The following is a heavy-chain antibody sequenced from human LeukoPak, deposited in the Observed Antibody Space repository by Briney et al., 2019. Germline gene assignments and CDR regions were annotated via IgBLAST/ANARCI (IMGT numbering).Heavy chain of an antibody. J-gene: IGHJ4*02. CDR3: ARDSDNSGYFDY. D-gene: IGHD3-22*01. V-gene: IGHV3-48*03. CDR1: GFSFSNYE. Sequence: GGSLRLSCAASGFSFSNYEMNWVRQAPGKGLEWVSYISSSGSTTYHADSVKGRFTISRDNAKNSLYLQMNSLRPEDTAVYYCARDSDNSGYFDYWGQGTLVTVSS. CDR2: ISSSGSTT.